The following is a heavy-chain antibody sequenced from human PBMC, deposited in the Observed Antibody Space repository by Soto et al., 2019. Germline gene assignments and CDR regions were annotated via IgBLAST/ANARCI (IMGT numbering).Heavy chain of an antibody. J-gene: IGHJ6*02. CDR1: GVSISSGGYY. Sequence: QVQLQESGPGLVKPSQTLSLTCTVSGVSISSGGYYWSWIRQHPGKGLEWIGYIYYSGSTYYNPFLKSRVTISVDTSKNQFSLKLSSVTAADTAVYYCARKNGSPPEYCGMYVWGQGTTVTVSS. CDR2: IYYSGST. V-gene: IGHV4-31*03. D-gene: IGHD2-15*01. CDR3: ARKNGSPPEYCGMYV.